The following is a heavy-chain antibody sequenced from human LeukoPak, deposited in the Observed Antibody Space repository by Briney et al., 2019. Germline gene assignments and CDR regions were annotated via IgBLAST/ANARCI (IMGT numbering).Heavy chain of an antibody. V-gene: IGHV3-48*01. CDR1: GFTFSSYS. CDR3: ARGVGATTGEGSGVDY. Sequence: PGGSLRLSCAASGFTFSSYSMNWVRQAPGKGLEWVSYISSSSSTIYYADSVRGRFTISRDNARNSLYLQMNSLGAEDTAVYYCARGVGATTGEGSGVDYWAREPWSPSPQ. CDR2: ISSSSSTI. J-gene: IGHJ4*02. D-gene: IGHD1-26*01.